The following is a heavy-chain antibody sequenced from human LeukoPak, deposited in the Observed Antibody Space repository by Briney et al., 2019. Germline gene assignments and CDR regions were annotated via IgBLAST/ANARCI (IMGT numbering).Heavy chain of an antibody. D-gene: IGHD3-9*01. CDR3: ARRRIRYFDWLPDY. Sequence: GASVKVSCKASGYTSTSYAMHWVRQAPGQRLEWMGWINAGNGNTKYSQKFQGRVTITRDTSASTAYMELSSLRSEDTAVYYCARRRIRYFDWLPDYWGQGTLVTVSS. CDR1: GYTSTSYA. J-gene: IGHJ4*02. V-gene: IGHV1-3*01. CDR2: INAGNGNT.